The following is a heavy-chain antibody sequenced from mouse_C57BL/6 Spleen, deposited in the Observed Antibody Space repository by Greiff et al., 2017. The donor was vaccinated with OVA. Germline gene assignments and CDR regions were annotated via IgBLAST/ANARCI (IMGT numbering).Heavy chain of an antibody. Sequence: EVQLQQSGTVLARPGASVKMSCKTSGYTFTSYWMHWVKQRPGQGLEWIGAIYPGNSDTSYNQKFKGKAKLTAVTSASTAYMELSSLTNEDSAVYYCTRSYYGSSYEFAYWGQGTLVTVSA. CDR1: GYTFTSYW. CDR2: IYPGNSDT. D-gene: IGHD1-1*01. J-gene: IGHJ3*01. CDR3: TRSYYGSSYEFAY. V-gene: IGHV1-5*01.